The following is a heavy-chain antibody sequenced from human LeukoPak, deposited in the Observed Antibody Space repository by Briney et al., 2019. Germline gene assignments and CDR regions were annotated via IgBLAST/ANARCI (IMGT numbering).Heavy chain of an antibody. CDR1: GFTFSSYW. Sequence: PGGSLRLSCAASGFTFSSYWMSWVRQAPGKGLEWVANIKQDGSEKYYVDSVKGRFTISRDNAKNSLYLQMNSLRAEDTALYYCARGGELVGSYFDYWGQGTLVTVSS. CDR2: IKQDGSEK. J-gene: IGHJ4*02. CDR3: ARGGELVGSYFDY. V-gene: IGHV3-7*03. D-gene: IGHD3-16*01.